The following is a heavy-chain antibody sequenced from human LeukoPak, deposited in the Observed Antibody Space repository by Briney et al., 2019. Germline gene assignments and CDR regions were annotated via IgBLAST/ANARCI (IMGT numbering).Heavy chain of an antibody. V-gene: IGHV1-18*01. CDR3: ARDAPPAFWFGELDHNGDWFDP. CDR2: ISAYNGNT. Sequence: ASVKVSCKASGYTFTSYGISWVRQAPGQGLERMGWISAYNGNTNYAQKLQGRVTMTTDTSTSTAYMELRSLRSDDTAVYYCARDAPPAFWFGELDHNGDWFDPWGQGTLVTVSS. CDR1: GYTFTSYG. D-gene: IGHD3-10*01. J-gene: IGHJ5*02.